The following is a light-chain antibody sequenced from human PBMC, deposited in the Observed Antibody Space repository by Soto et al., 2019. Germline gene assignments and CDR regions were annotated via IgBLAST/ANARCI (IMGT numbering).Light chain of an antibody. CDR2: DAS. V-gene: IGKV3D-15*01. CDR1: QSVRRN. Sequence: EIVMTQSPATLSVSPGERSTFSCLASQSVRRNLAWYQQKPGQAPRLLIYDASTRATGIPARFSGSGSGTDFTLTISGLQSEDFAVYSCQQYHNWPITFGQGTRLEIK. J-gene: IGKJ5*01. CDR3: QQYHNWPIT.